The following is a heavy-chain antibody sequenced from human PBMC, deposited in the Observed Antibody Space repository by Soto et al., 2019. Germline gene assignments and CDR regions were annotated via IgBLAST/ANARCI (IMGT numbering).Heavy chain of an antibody. CDR1: GFAVTSSY. J-gene: IGHJ2*01. D-gene: IGHD1-26*01. CDR2: IYGGRDT. CDR3: ARHVGSYWYFDL. Sequence: EEQLVESGGELVQPGGSLRLSCTASGFAVTSSYMGWVRRAPGKGLEWVSSIYGGRDTYYADSVRGRFTSTTDNSRDTLYLQMNSLRVDDTAMYYCARHVGSYWYFDLWGRGTLVTVSS. V-gene: IGHV3-66*04.